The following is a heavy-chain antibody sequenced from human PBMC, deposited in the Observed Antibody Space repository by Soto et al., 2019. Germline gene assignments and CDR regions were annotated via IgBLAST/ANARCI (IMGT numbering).Heavy chain of an antibody. D-gene: IGHD5-12*01. Sequence: ASVKVSCKASGHTFTSYAMHWARQAPGQRLEWMGWINAGNGNTKYSQKFQGRVTITRDTSASTAYMELSSLRSEDTAVYYCARDGVMVATYYFDYWGQGALVTVSS. CDR1: GHTFTSYA. CDR2: INAGNGNT. V-gene: IGHV1-3*01. CDR3: ARDGVMVATYYFDY. J-gene: IGHJ4*02.